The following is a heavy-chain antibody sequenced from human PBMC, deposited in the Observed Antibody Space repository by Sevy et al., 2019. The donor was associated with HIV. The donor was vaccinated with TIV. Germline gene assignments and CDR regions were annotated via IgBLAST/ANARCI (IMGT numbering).Heavy chain of an antibody. CDR1: GFTFSSYG. J-gene: IGHJ6*03. Sequence: GGSLRLSCAASGFTFSSYGMHWVRQAPGKGLEWVAVIWYDGSNKYYADSVKGRFTISRDNSKNTLYLQMNSLRAEDTAVYYCARDRGEVVPAAINRYYYYMDVWGKGTTVTVSS. V-gene: IGHV3-33*01. CDR2: IWYDGSNK. CDR3: ARDRGEVVPAAINRYYYYMDV. D-gene: IGHD2-2*01.